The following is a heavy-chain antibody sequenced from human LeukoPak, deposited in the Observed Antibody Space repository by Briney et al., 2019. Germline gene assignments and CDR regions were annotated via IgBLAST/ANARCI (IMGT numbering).Heavy chain of an antibody. J-gene: IGHJ4*02. CDR1: GFTFRSYA. CDR3: SNWVEGARPSLDY. D-gene: IGHD6-6*01. Sequence: PGGSLRLSCSASGFTFRSYAMAWVRQAPGPGLGWVTAISNSGRNTYYADAVKGRFTISRDNSKNTLYLEMNSLSAEVTAVYYCSNWVEGARPSLDYWGQGALVTVSS. V-gene: IGHV3-23*01. CDR2: ISNSGRNT.